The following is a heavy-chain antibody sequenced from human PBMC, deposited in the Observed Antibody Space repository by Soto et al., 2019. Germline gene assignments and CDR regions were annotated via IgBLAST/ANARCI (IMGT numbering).Heavy chain of an antibody. CDR1: GGSSSYYY. CDR3: ARDRTAAGPSNWFDP. D-gene: IGHD6-13*01. J-gene: IGHJ5*02. CDR2: IYPSGST. Sequence: RXLTFTVPGGSSSYYYWGWSRQSAGKGLEWIGRIYPSGSTNYNPSLKGRVTMSVDTSNNQFSLNLGSVTAADTAVYYCARDRTAAGPSNWFDPWGQGTLVTVSS. V-gene: IGHV4-4*07.